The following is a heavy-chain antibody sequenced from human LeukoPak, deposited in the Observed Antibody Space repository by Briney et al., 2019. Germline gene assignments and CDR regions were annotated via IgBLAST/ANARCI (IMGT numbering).Heavy chain of an antibody. Sequence: LAGGSLRLSCAASGFTFSSYEMNWVRQAPGKGLEWVSYISSSGSTIYYADSVKGRFTISRDDSKNTLSLQMNSLRVEDTAVYYCARDLAWGAFDYWGQGTLVTVSS. CDR2: ISSSGSTI. CDR1: GFTFSSYE. D-gene: IGHD7-27*01. CDR3: ARDLAWGAFDY. V-gene: IGHV3-48*03. J-gene: IGHJ4*02.